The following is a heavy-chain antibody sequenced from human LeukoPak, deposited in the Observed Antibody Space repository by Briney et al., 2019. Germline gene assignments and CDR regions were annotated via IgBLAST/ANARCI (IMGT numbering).Heavy chain of an antibody. V-gene: IGHV3-7*03. CDR3: ARAGVAARPRRWFDP. D-gene: IGHD6-6*01. J-gene: IGHJ5*02. CDR2: IKQDGSEK. Sequence: PGGSLRLSCAASGFTFSSYWMSWVRQAPGKGLEWVANIKQDGSEKYYVDSVKGRFTISRDNAKNSLYLQMNSLRAEDTAVYYCARAGVAARPRRWFDPWGQGTLVTVSS. CDR1: GFTFSSYW.